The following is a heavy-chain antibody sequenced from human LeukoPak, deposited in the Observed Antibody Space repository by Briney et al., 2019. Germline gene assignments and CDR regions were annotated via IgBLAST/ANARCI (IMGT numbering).Heavy chain of an antibody. Sequence: GASVKVSCKASGYTFTSYDINWVRQATGQGLEWVGWMNPNSGNTGYAQKFQGRVTMTRNTSISTAYMELSSLRSEDTAVYYCAREASLRYFDWFPNPYYYYGMDVWGQGTTVTVSS. CDR3: AREASLRYFDWFPNPYYYYGMDV. J-gene: IGHJ6*02. CDR1: GYTFTSYD. V-gene: IGHV1-8*01. CDR2: MNPNSGNT. D-gene: IGHD3-9*01.